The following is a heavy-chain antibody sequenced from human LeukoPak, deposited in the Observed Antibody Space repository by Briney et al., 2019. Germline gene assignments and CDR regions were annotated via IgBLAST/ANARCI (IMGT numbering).Heavy chain of an antibody. V-gene: IGHV3-7*03. CDR1: GFTFSTYW. D-gene: IGHD5-24*01. CDR2: IKPDGSEK. CDR3: ARGQYTDGLSY. Sequence: PGGSLRLSCAASGFTFSTYWMTWVRQAPGKGLEWVAIIKPDGSEKYYVDSVEGRFTISRDNAENSLFLQMNGLRPEDTAVFYCARGQYTDGLSYWGQGTLVTVSS. J-gene: IGHJ4*02.